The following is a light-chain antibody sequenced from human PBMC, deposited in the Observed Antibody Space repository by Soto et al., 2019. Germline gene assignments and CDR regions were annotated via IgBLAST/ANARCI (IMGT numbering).Light chain of an antibody. CDR1: QSISSW. V-gene: IGKV1-5*03. J-gene: IGKJ4*01. CDR3: QEYNSDSGLT. CDR2: TAS. Sequence: DIQMTQSPSTLSASVGDRVTITCRASQSISSWLAWYQQKPGKAPKLLIYTASNLKSGVPSRFSGSGSGTECNLAISSLQPDDFATYYCQEYNSDSGLTFGGGTKVEIK.